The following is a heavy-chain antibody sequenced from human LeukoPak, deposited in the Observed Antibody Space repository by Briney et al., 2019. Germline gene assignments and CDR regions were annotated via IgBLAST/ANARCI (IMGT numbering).Heavy chain of an antibody. CDR2: INHSGST. V-gene: IGHV4-34*01. D-gene: IGHD3-10*01. CDR1: GGSFSGYY. J-gene: IGHJ4*02. CDR3: ARGRVYGY. Sequence: SETPSLTCAVYGGSFSGYYWSWIRQPPGKGLEWIGEINHSGSTNYNPSLKSRVTISVDTSKNQFSLKLSSVTAADTAVYYCARGRVYGYWGQGTLVTVSS.